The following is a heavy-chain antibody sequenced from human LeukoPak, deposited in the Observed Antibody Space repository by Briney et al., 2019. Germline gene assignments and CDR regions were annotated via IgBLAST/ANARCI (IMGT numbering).Heavy chain of an antibody. Sequence: GGSLRLSCAASGLTFSMYWMSWVRQAPGKGLEWVANIKPDGSQKYYVDSVKGRFTISRDNAKNSLYLQMNSLRAEDTAVYYCARADSSGYQRQFDYWGQGTLVTVSS. CDR1: GLTFSMYW. D-gene: IGHD3-22*01. V-gene: IGHV3-7*03. CDR2: IKPDGSQK. CDR3: ARADSSGYQRQFDY. J-gene: IGHJ4*02.